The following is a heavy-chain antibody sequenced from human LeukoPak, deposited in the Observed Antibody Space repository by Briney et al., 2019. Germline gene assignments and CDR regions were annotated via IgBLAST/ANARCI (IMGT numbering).Heavy chain of an antibody. V-gene: IGHV5-51*01. D-gene: IGHD3-10*01. J-gene: IGHJ3*02. CDR3: ATRSGNAFDI. Sequence: SPSFQGQVTISADKSISTAYLQWSSLKASDTAMYYCATRSGNAFDIWGQGTMVTVSS.